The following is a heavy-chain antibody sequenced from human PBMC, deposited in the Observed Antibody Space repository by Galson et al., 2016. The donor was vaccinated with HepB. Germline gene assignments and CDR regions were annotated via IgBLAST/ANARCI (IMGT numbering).Heavy chain of an antibody. D-gene: IGHD2-2*01. CDR3: ARGPSSTRTFDY. J-gene: IGHJ4*02. Sequence: SVKVSCKASGYTFTTYGISWVRQAPGQGLEWMGWISAYNGNTNSAQKLQGRVTMTTDTSTSTAYMELRSLRSDDTAVYYCARGPSSTRTFDYWGQGTLVTVSS. CDR1: GYTFTTYG. V-gene: IGHV1-18*01. CDR2: ISAYNGNT.